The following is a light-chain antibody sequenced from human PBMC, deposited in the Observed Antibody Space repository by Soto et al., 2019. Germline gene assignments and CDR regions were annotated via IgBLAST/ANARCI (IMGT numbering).Light chain of an antibody. V-gene: IGKV3-11*01. CDR2: DAS. CDR1: QTVSTF. CDR3: KQRSNWPVT. J-gene: IGKJ5*01. Sequence: EIALTQSPATLSLSPGERATLSCRASQTVSTFLAWYQQKPGQAHRLLIYDASDRATGIQARFRGSGSGTDFTLTIRSLEPEDFAVYYCKQRSNWPVTFGQGTRLEIK.